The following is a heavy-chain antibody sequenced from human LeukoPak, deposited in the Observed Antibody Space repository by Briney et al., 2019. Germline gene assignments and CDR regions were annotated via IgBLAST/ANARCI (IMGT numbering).Heavy chain of an antibody. Sequence: PGGSLRLSCAASGFTLSSYAMSWVRQAPGKGLEWVSAISGSSGSTYYADSVKGRFTVSRDDSKSTLYLQMNSLRAEDTAVYYCAKGYFGSGSYYFDYWGQGTLVTVSS. D-gene: IGHD3-10*01. CDR3: AKGYFGSGSYYFDY. CDR2: ISGSSGST. J-gene: IGHJ4*02. CDR1: GFTLSSYA. V-gene: IGHV3-23*01.